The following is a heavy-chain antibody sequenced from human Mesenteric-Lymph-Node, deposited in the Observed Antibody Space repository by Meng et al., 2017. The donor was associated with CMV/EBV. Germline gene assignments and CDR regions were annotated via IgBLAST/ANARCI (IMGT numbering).Heavy chain of an antibody. CDR2: ISWNSARI. Sequence: SLKISCAASGFIFDDYAMHWVRQAPGKGLEWVSGISWNSARIGYADSVRSRFTISRDNAKNALYLQMNSLRAEDTALYYCAKGIGVTVLGTYGLDVWGQGTLVTVSS. D-gene: IGHD3-3*01. CDR1: GFIFDDYA. J-gene: IGHJ4*02. V-gene: IGHV3-9*01. CDR3: AKGIGVTVLGTYGLDV.